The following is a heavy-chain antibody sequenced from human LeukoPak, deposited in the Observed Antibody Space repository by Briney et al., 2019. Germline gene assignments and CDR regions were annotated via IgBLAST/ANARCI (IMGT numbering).Heavy chain of an antibody. CDR2: IYYSGNT. J-gene: IGHJ4*02. CDR1: GGSLSSSGYY. CDR3: ARDKGHFDVDY. V-gene: IGHV4-39*07. D-gene: IGHD3-9*01. Sequence: SETLSLTCTVSGGSLSSSGYYWGWIRQPPGKDLEWIGSIYYSGNTFYIPSLKSRLTISLDTSKNQFSLKLSSVTAADTAVYYCARDKGHFDVDYWGQGTLVTVSS.